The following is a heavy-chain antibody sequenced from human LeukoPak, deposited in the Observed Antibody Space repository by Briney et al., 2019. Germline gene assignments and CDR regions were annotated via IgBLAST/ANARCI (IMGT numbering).Heavy chain of an antibody. CDR1: GFTFSSYE. V-gene: IGHV3-48*03. D-gene: IGHD3-22*01. Sequence: PGGSLRLSCAASGFTFSSYEMNWVRQAPGKGLEWVSYISSSGNTIYYADSVKGRFTISRDNAKNSLYLQMNSLRAEDTAVYYCARDRGPITMIVVPYDAFDIWGQGTMVTVSS. CDR2: ISSSGNTI. CDR3: ARDRGPITMIVVPYDAFDI. J-gene: IGHJ3*02.